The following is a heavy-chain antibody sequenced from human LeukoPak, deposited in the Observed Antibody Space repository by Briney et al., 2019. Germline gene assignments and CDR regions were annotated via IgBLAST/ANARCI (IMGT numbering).Heavy chain of an antibody. CDR2: IWYDGSKK. D-gene: IGHD3-10*01. Sequence: QPGGSLRLSCTASGYTFSSHGMYWVRQAPGEGQEWVASIWYDGSKKYCADSVKGRFTISRDDSKNTLYLRMNSLRAEDTAVYHCARDLSYGSLDSWGQGTLVTVSS. V-gene: IGHV3-33*07. CDR1: GYTFSSHG. J-gene: IGHJ4*02. CDR3: ARDLSYGSLDS.